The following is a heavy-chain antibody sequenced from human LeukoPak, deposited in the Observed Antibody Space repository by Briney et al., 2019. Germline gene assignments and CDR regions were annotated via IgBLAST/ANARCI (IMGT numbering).Heavy chain of an antibody. CDR1: GYTFTSYD. V-gene: IGHV1-8*01. D-gene: IGHD2-2*02. CDR3: ARKPAAIRWSDYYYGMDV. Sequence: ASVKVSCKASGYTFTSYDINWVRQATGQGLEWMGWMNPNSGNTGYAQKFQGRVTMTRSTSISTAYMELSSLRSEDTAVYYCARKPAAIRWSDYYYGMDVWGQGTTVTVSS. J-gene: IGHJ6*02. CDR2: MNPNSGNT.